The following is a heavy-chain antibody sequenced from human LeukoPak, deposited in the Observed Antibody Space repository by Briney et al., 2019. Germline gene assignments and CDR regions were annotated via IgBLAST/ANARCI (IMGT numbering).Heavy chain of an antibody. D-gene: IGHD3-3*01. Sequence: GASVKVSCKVSGYTLTELSMHWVRQAPGKGLEWMGGFDPEDGETIYAQKFQGRVTMAEDTSTDTAYMELSSLRSEDTAVYYCAGWSGYYTQFNYYYGMDVWGQGTTVTVSS. J-gene: IGHJ6*02. CDR3: AGWSGYYTQFNYYYGMDV. V-gene: IGHV1-24*01. CDR2: FDPEDGET. CDR1: GYTLTELS.